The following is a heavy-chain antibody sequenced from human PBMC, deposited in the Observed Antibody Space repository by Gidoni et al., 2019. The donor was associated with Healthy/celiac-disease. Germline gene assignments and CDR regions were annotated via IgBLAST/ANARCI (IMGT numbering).Heavy chain of an antibody. J-gene: IGHJ4*02. CDR3: ARKTRWYSSGWDPNHFDY. Sequence: EVQLVESGGGLVQPGGSLRLSCAASGFTFSSYEMNWVRQAPGKGLEWVSYISSSGSTIYYADSVKGRFTISRDNAKNSLYLQMNSLRAEDTAVYYCARKTRWYSSGWDPNHFDYWGQGTLVTVSS. V-gene: IGHV3-48*03. CDR2: ISSSGSTI. D-gene: IGHD6-19*01. CDR1: GFTFSSYE.